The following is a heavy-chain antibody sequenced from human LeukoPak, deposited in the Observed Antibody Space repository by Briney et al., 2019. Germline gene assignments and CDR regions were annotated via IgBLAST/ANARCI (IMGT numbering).Heavy chain of an antibody. CDR1: GGSISSSGYY. CDR2: ISYSGST. V-gene: IGHV4-39*07. CDR3: ARELGATVVNYGMDV. Sequence: SETLSLTCTVSGGSISSSGYYWGWIRQPPGKGPEWIGSISYSGSTNYNPSLKSRVTISVDTSKNQLSLKLTSMTAADTAVYYCARELGATVVNYGMDVWGQGTTVTASS. D-gene: IGHD4-23*01. J-gene: IGHJ6*02.